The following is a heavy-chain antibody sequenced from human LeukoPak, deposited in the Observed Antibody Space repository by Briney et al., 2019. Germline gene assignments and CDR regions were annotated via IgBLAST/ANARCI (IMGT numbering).Heavy chain of an antibody. CDR1: GFTFSSYA. D-gene: IGHD3-22*01. J-gene: IGHJ4*02. V-gene: IGHV3-23*01. Sequence: PGGSLRLSCTASGFTFSSYAMSWARQAPGKGLEWVSGISSSGSGGNTYYADSVKGRFTISRDNSKNTLYVQVNSLGTEDTAAYYCAKGSYYDSSGSFYFDYWGQGTLVTVSS. CDR3: AKGSYYDSSGSFYFDY. CDR2: ISSSGSGGNT.